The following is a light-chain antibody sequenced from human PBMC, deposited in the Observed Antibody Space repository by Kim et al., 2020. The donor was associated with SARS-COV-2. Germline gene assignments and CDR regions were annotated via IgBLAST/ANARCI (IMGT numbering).Light chain of an antibody. CDR1: QSVSSNS. CDR2: GAS. CDR3: QQYSSSPAT. Sequence: SPGESATLSCRAIQSVSSNSLAWYQQKPGQAPRLLIYGASSRATGIPDRFSGSGSGTDFTLTITRLEPEDFAVYYCQQYSSSPATFGQGTKVDIK. V-gene: IGKV3-20*01. J-gene: IGKJ1*01.